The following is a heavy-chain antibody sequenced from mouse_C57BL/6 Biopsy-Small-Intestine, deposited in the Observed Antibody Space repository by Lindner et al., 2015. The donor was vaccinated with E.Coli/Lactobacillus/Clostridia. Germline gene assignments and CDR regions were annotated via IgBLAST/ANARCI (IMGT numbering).Heavy chain of an antibody. J-gene: IGHJ2*01. Sequence: VQLQESGAELVRPGTSVKVSCKASGYAFTNYLIEWVKQRPGQGLEWIGVINPGSGGTNYNEKLKGKASLTADKSSSTAYMQLSSLTSEDSAVYFCARSEYYGSHYFDYWGQGTTLTVSS. CDR3: ARSEYYGSHYFDY. D-gene: IGHD1-1*01. CDR2: INPGSGGT. V-gene: IGHV1-54*01. CDR1: GYAFTNYL.